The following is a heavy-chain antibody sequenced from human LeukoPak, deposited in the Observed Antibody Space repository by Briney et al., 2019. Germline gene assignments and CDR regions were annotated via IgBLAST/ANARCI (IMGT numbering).Heavy chain of an antibody. Sequence: SETLSLTCTVSGGSISSYYWSWIRQPAGKGLEWIGRIYTSGSTNYNPSLKSRVTMSVDTSKNQFSLKLSSVTAADTAVYYCARELRAEEMATTNWFDPWGQGTLVTVSS. D-gene: IGHD5-24*01. CDR1: GGSISSYY. V-gene: IGHV4-4*07. CDR2: IYTSGST. J-gene: IGHJ5*02. CDR3: ARELRAEEMATTNWFDP.